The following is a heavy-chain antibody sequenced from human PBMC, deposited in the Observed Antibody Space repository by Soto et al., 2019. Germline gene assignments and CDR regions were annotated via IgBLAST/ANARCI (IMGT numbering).Heavy chain of an antibody. CDR1: GYSFTSYW. Sequence: GESLKISCKGSGYSFTSYWIGWVRQMPGKGLEWMGIIYPGDSDTNYNPSLKSRVTISVDTSKNQFSLKLSSVTAADTAVYYCARFVQWELLRRKNYCGMDVWGQGTTVTVSS. J-gene: IGHJ6*02. V-gene: IGHV5-51*01. CDR3: ARFVQWELLRRKNYCGMDV. CDR2: IYPGDSDT. D-gene: IGHD1-26*01.